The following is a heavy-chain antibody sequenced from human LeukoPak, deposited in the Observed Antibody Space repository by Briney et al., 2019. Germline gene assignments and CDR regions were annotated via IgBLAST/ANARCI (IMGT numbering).Heavy chain of an antibody. CDR3: ARVYHSGWYSQVDYYYGMDV. CDR1: GFTFSSYG. J-gene: IGHJ6*02. Sequence: VQPGRSLRLSCAASGFTFSSYGMHWVRQAPGKGLEWVAVVANDGNDKRYADSVKGRFTISRDNAKNSLYLQMNSLRAEDTAVYYCARVYHSGWYSQVDYYYGMDVWGQGTTVTVSS. D-gene: IGHD6-19*01. V-gene: IGHV3-30*03. CDR2: VANDGNDK.